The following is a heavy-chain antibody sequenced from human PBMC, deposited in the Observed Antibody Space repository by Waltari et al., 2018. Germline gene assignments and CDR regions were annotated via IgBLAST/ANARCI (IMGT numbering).Heavy chain of an antibody. Sequence: QLQLQESGPGLVKPSETLSLTCTVPGCSISSRSYYWCWIRQPPGKGLEWIGSIYYSGSTYYNPSLKSRVTISVDTSKNQFSLKLSSVTAADTAVYYCARHEAYSSGWYTAFDIWGQGTMVTVSS. V-gene: IGHV4-39*01. J-gene: IGHJ3*02. CDR1: GCSISSRSYY. D-gene: IGHD6-19*01. CDR3: ARHEAYSSGWYTAFDI. CDR2: IYYSGST.